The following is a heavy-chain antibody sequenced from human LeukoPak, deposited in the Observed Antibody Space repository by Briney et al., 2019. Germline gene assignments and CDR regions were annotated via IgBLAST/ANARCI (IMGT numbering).Heavy chain of an antibody. D-gene: IGHD3-9*01. V-gene: IGHV4-30-4*01. CDR3: ARGVESDILTGYDPCFDY. CDR2: IYYSGST. CDR1: GGSTSSGDYY. J-gene: IGHJ4*02. Sequence: SETLSLTCTVSGGSTSSGDYYWSWIRQPPGKGLEWIGYIYYSGSTYYNPSLKSRVTISVDTSKNQFSLKLSSVTAADTAVYYCARGVESDILTGYDPCFDYWGQGTLVTVSS.